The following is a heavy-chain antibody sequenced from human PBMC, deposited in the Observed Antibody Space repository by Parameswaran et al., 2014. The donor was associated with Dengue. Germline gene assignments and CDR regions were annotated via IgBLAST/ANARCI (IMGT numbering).Heavy chain of an antibody. V-gene: IGHV1-46*01. Sequence: WVRQAPGQGLEWMGLINPSVGSTNYAQKFQGRVTMTRDTSTSTVYMELSSLRSEDTAVYYCARGGREGYSSSWYGNYWGQGTLVTVSS. CDR3: ARGGREGYSSSWYGNY. CDR2: INPSVGST. D-gene: IGHD6-13*01. J-gene: IGHJ4*02.